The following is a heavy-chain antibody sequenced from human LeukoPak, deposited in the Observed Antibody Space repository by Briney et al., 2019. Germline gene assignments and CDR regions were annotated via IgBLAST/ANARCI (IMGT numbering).Heavy chain of an antibody. CDR2: IYYSGRT. J-gene: IGHJ4*02. CDR3: AGPYYYDSSAYYQPFDY. V-gene: IGHV4-39*01. D-gene: IGHD3-22*01. Sequence: PSETLSLTCTVSGGSISSSSYYWGWIRQPPGKGLEWIGSIYYSGRTYYNPSLKSRVTISVDASKNQFSLKLSSVTAADTAVYHCAGPYYYDSSAYYQPFDYWGQGALVTVSS. CDR1: GGSISSSSYY.